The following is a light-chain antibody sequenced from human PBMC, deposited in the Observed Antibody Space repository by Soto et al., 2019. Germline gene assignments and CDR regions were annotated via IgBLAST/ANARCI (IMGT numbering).Light chain of an antibody. Sequence: QSALTQPASVSGSPGQSITISCTGTSSDVGSYNYVSWYQQYPGKAPKLMIYDVSNRPSGVSYRFSGSKSGNTASLTISGLQAEDEADYYCSSYTTSSTHVVFGVGTKLTVL. V-gene: IGLV2-14*01. J-gene: IGLJ2*01. CDR2: DVS. CDR1: SSDVGSYNY. CDR3: SSYTTSSTHVV.